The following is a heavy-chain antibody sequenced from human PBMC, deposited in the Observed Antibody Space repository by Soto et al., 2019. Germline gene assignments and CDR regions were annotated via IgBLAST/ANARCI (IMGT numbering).Heavy chain of an antibody. D-gene: IGHD3-22*01. CDR3: AKVTGNYYDSSGYYPTELDY. J-gene: IGHJ4*02. CDR1: GFTFSNYA. Sequence: GGSLRLSCAASGFTFSNYAMSWVRQAPGKGLEWVSAISGSGGSTNYADSVKGRFTISRDNSKNTLYLQMNSLRAEDTAVYYCAKVTGNYYDSSGYYPTELDYWGQGTLVTVSS. V-gene: IGHV3-23*01. CDR2: ISGSGGST.